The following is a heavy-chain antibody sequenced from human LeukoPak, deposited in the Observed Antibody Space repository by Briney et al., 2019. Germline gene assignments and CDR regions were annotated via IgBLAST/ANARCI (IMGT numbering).Heavy chain of an antibody. CDR3: ATVGGLYSGYDY. D-gene: IGHD5-12*01. J-gene: IGHJ4*02. CDR2: FDPEDGET. CDR1: GYTLTELS. V-gene: IGHV1-24*01. Sequence: ASVKVSCKVSGYTLTELSMHWVRQAPGRGHEWMGGFDPEDGETIYAQKFQGRVTMTEDTSTDTAYMELSSLRSEDTAVYYCATVGGLYSGYDYWGQGTLVTVSS.